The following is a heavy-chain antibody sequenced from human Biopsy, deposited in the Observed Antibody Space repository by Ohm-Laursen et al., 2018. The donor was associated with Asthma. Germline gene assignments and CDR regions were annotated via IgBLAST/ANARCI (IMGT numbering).Heavy chain of an antibody. CDR3: ARGQKSAGDRWFDP. Sequence: ASVKVSCKASGYAFIGCHIHWMRQAPGQGLEWMGRINPNSGGTNYAQKFQGRVTMTRDTSISTAYMEVSRLRSDDTAVYYCARGQKSAGDRWFDPWGQGTLVTVSS. D-gene: IGHD6-13*01. CDR1: GYAFIGCH. J-gene: IGHJ5*02. CDR2: INPNSGGT. V-gene: IGHV1-2*06.